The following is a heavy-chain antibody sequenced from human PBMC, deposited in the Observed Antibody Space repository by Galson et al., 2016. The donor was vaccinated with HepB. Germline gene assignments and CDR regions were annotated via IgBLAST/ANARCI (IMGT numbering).Heavy chain of an antibody. J-gene: IGHJ5*02. V-gene: IGHV3-23*01. CDR1: GFTFITSV. CDR2: FRGRANT. D-gene: IGHD6-13*01. Sequence: SLRLSCAASGFTFITSVMSWVRQTPGKGLEWVSSFRGRANTQYADSVRGRFTASRDDSKGTLLLQMNSLTADDTAVYYCVKDRPYGTGWYGCPESWGQGTLVIVSS. CDR3: VKDRPYGTGWYGCPES.